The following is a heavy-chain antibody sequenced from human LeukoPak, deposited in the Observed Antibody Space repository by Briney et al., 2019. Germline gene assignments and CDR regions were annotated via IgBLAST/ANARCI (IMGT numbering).Heavy chain of an antibody. Sequence: KPSETLSLTCTVSGGSISSGDYYWSWIRQPPGKGLEWIGYIYYSGSTYYNPSLKSRVTISVDTSKNQFSLKLSSVTAADTAVYYCARSIRLYYFDYWGQGTLVTVSS. CDR1: GGSISSGDYY. J-gene: IGHJ4*02. CDR3: ARSIRLYYFDY. D-gene: IGHD2/OR15-2a*01. V-gene: IGHV4-30-4*01. CDR2: IYYSGST.